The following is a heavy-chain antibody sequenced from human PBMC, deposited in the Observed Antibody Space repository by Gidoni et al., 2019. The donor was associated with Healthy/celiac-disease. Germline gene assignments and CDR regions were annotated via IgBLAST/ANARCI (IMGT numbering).Heavy chain of an antibody. CDR2: IYWNDDK. CDR1: GFSLSTSGWG. V-gene: IGHV2-5*01. D-gene: IGHD6-19*01. Sequence: QITLKESGPTLVKPTQTLTLPCTFSGFSLSTSGWGVGWIRQPPGKALEWLALIYWNDDKRYSPSLKSRLTITKDTSKNQVVLTMTNMDPVDTATYYCAHHGVMRGSGWDASLDYWGQGTLVTVSS. J-gene: IGHJ4*02. CDR3: AHHGVMRGSGWDASLDY.